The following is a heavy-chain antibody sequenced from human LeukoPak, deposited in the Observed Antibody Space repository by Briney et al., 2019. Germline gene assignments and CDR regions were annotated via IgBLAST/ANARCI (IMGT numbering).Heavy chain of an antibody. D-gene: IGHD3-16*01. CDR3: SRDDGPFGGVRFDH. CDR2: ISANNGNT. CDR1: GYTFTAYG. V-gene: IGHV1-18*01. Sequence: ASVKVSCKASGYTFTAYGISWVRQAPGQGLEWMGWISANNGNTNYAQKVQGRVTMTRDTSTSTAYMELRSMRYDDTAVYYCSRDDGPFGGVRFDHWGQGTLVTVSS. J-gene: IGHJ4*02.